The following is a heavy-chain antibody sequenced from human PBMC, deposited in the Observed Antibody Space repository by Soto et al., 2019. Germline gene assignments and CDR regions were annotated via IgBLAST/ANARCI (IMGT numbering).Heavy chain of an antibody. CDR1: GGSISNRTSY. V-gene: IGHV4-39*02. D-gene: IGHD3-10*01. Sequence: PSETLSLSCIVSGGSISNRTSYWGWIRQPPGRGLEWIGTISFSGSTNFNPSLKSRVTMSLETSKNHFSLNLSSVTAADTAVYYCAIRPALPTYYKRMDVRAQGTTVTGSS. J-gene: IGHJ6*02. CDR3: AIRPALPTYYKRMDV. CDR2: ISFSGST.